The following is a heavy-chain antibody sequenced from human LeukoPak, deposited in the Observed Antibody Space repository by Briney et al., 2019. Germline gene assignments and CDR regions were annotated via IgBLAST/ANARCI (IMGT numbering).Heavy chain of an antibody. Sequence: SETLSLTCTVSGGSISSGGYYWSWIRQPPGKGLEWIGYIYHSGSTYYNPSLKSRVTISVDRSKNQFSLKLSSVTAADTAVYYCARESDYGGTSDAFDIWGQGTMVTVSS. CDR3: ARESDYGGTSDAFDI. CDR2: IYHSGST. D-gene: IGHD4-23*01. J-gene: IGHJ3*02. CDR1: GGSISSGGYY. V-gene: IGHV4-30-2*01.